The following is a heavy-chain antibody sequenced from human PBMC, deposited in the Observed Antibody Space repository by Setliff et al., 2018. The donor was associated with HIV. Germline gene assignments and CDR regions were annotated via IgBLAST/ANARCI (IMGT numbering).Heavy chain of an antibody. CDR1: GYSISSSYW. CDR3: ARPRVGDDAFNI. CDR2: IFHTGST. J-gene: IGHJ3*02. V-gene: IGHV4-38-2*01. Sequence: PSETLSLTCVVSGYSISSSYWWGWIRQPPGKGLEWIGNIFHTGSTYYNPSLKSRLSISLDTSKNQFSLSLTSVTAADTAVYFCARPRVGDDAFNIWSQGTLVTVSS.